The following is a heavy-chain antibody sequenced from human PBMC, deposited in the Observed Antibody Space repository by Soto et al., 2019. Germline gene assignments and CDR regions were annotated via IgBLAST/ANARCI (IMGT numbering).Heavy chain of an antibody. Sequence: EVQLLESGGGLVQPGGSLRLSCAASGFTFSSYAMSWVRQAPGKGLEWVSAISGSGGSTYYADSVKGRFTISRENSKNTLYLQMNSLRAEDTAVYYCALVTSTVEGGDYWGQGTLVTVSS. CDR1: GFTFSSYA. CDR3: ALVTSTVEGGDY. V-gene: IGHV3-23*01. CDR2: ISGSGGST. J-gene: IGHJ4*02. D-gene: IGHD4-17*01.